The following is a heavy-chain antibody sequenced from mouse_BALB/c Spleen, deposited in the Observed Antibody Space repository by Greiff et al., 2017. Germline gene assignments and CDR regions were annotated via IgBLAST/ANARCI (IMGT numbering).Heavy chain of an antibody. CDR2: IWSGGST. V-gene: IGHV2-2*02. D-gene: IGHD1-1*01. CDR1: GFSLTSYG. CDR3: ASSSTGWFAY. J-gene: IGHJ3*01. Sequence: QVQLQQSGPGLVQPSQSLSITCTVSGFSLTSYGVHWVRQSPGKGLEWLGVIWSGGSTDYNAAFISRLSISKDNSKSQVFFKMNSLQANDTAIYYCASSSTGWFAYWGQGTLVTVSA.